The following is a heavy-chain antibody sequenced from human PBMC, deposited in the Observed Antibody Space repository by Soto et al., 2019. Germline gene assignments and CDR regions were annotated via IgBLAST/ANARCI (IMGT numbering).Heavy chain of an antibody. J-gene: IGHJ3*02. V-gene: IGHV3-11*01. CDR3: ARDLGYCSSTSCYVAAFEI. D-gene: IGHD2-2*01. CDR1: GFTFSDYY. CDR2: ISTSGNTI. Sequence: GGSLRLSCAASGFTFSDYYMSWIRQAPGKGLECVSYISTSGNTIYYADSVKGRFTISRDNAKNSLYLQMNSLRAEDTAVYYCARDLGYCSSTSCYVAAFEIWGQGTMVTVSS.